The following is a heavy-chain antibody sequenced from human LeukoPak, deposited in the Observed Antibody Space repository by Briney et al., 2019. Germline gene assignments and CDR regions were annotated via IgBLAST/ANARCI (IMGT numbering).Heavy chain of an antibody. CDR3: ARPGITIFGVASRDAFDI. CDR1: GGSISSSSYY. CDR2: IYYSGST. D-gene: IGHD3-3*01. Sequence: PSETLSLTCTVSGGSISSSSYYWGWIRQPPGKGLEWIGSIYYSGSTYYNPSLKSRVTISVDTSKNQFSLKLSSVTAADTAVYYCARPGITIFGVASRDAFDIWGQGTMVTVSS. V-gene: IGHV4-39*01. J-gene: IGHJ3*02.